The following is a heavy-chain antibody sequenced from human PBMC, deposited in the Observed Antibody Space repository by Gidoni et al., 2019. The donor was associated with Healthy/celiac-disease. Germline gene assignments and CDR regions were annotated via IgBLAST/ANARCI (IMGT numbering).Heavy chain of an antibody. CDR3: ARDSSRRNIVVVPAAQTYYFYGMDV. V-gene: IGHV1-69*01. CDR2: IIPIFGTA. Sequence: QVQLVQSGAEVKKPGSSVKVSCKASGGTFSSYAISWVRQAPGQGLEWMGGIIPIFGTANYAQKFQGRVTITADESTSTAYMELSSLRSEDTAVYYCARDSSRRNIVVVPAAQTYYFYGMDVWGQGTTVTVSS. CDR1: GGTFSSYA. J-gene: IGHJ6*02. D-gene: IGHD2-2*01.